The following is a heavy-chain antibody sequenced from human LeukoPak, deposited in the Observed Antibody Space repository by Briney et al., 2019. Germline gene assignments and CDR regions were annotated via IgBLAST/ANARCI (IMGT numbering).Heavy chain of an antibody. CDR3: ARRGGYSGHDFGGGIEGYFDS. J-gene: IGHJ4*02. V-gene: IGHV3-53*01. D-gene: IGHD5-12*01. CDR2: IDSTDKI. Sequence: GGSLRLSCAAPGFSVSTHYMNWVRQAPGKGLERGSVIDSTDKIYYADSVKGRFTISGDNSNNTMFLQLNSVRAEDTAVYYCARRGGYSGHDFGGGIEGYFDSWGQGTVVTVSS. CDR1: GFSVSTHY.